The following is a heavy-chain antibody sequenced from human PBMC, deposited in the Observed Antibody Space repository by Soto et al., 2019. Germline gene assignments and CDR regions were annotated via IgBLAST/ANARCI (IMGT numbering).Heavy chain of an antibody. CDR1: GGTFSSYA. V-gene: IGHV1-69*13. CDR3: ANAYYDSSGYYYHFDY. J-gene: IGHJ4*02. CDR2: IIPIFGTA. Sequence: SVKVSCKASGGTFSSYAISWVRQAPGQGLEWMGGIIPIFGTANYAQKFQGRVTITADESTSTAYMELSSLRSEDTAVYYCANAYYDSSGYYYHFDYWGQGTLVTVSS. D-gene: IGHD3-22*01.